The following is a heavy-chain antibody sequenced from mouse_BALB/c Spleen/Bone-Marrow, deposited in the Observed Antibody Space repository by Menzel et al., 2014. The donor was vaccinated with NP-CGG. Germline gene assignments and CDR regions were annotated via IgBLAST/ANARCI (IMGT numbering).Heavy chain of an antibody. CDR2: IYPGRGNT. CDR3: ARSAYYGNYGGY. CDR1: GYTFTDYY. J-gene: IGHJ2*01. V-gene: IGHV1-84*02. D-gene: IGHD2-10*01. Sequence: QVQLKQSGPELVKPGASVKISCKASGYTFTDYYINWVKQKPGRGLEWIGWIYPGRGNTKYNEKFKGKATLTVDTSSSTAYMQLSSLTSEDAAVYFCARSAYYGNYGGYWGQGTTLTVSS.